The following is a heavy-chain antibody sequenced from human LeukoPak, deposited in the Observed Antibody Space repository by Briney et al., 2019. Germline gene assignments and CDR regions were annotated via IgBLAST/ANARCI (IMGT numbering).Heavy chain of an antibody. CDR2: IKSKTDGGTT. V-gene: IGHV3-15*01. J-gene: IGHJ4*02. CDR1: GFTFSNAW. CDR3: TTDSPKEDRRCGLRGGSCYLFFSRADY. Sequence: GGSLRLSCAASGFTFSNAWMSWVRQAPGKGLEWVGRIKSKTDGGTTDYAAPVKGRFTISRDDSKNTLYLQMNSLKTEDTAVYYCTTDSPKEDRRCGLRGGSCYLFFSRADYWGQGTLVTVSS. D-gene: IGHD2-15*01.